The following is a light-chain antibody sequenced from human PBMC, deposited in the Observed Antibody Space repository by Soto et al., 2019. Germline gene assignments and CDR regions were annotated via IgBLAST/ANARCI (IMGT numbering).Light chain of an antibody. CDR3: QQSGSSPRT. CDR1: QSVSNVY. J-gene: IGKJ2*01. Sequence: EIVLTQSPGTLSLSPGERATLSCRASQSVSNVYLAWYQQKPGQAPRLLIYDTSNRATSIPDRFSGSGSGTDFTLTISRLEPEDLAVYYCQQSGSSPRTFGQGTKLEIK. V-gene: IGKV3-20*01. CDR2: DTS.